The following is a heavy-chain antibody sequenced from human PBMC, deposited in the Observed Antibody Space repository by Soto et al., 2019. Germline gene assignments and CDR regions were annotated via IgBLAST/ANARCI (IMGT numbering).Heavy chain of an antibody. CDR2: FDPEDGET. J-gene: IGHJ6*02. V-gene: IGHV1-24*01. CDR3: AANYGSGPYYYYGMDV. CDR1: GYTLTELS. D-gene: IGHD3-10*01. Sequence: ASVKVSCKVSGYTLTELSMHWVRQAPGKGLEWMGGFDPEDGETIYAQKFQGRVTMTEDTSTDTAYMELSSLRSEDTAVYYCAANYGSGPYYYYGMDVWGQGTSVTVSS.